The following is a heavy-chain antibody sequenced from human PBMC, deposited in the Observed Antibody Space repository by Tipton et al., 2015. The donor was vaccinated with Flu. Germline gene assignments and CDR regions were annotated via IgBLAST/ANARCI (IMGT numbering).Heavy chain of an antibody. CDR2: ISAYNGHT. J-gene: IGHJ4*02. CDR3: TRDCGTLLRGANCYNSFFDL. Sequence: QVQLVQSGAEVKKPGASVKVSCKASGYTFSSYGVTWVRQAPGQGLEWLGWISAYNGHTNYAQKVQGRVTMTTDTSTSTAYMELRSLRSDDTAVYYCTRDCGTLLRGANCYNSFFDLWGQGTLVSVSS. CDR1: GYTFSSYG. V-gene: IGHV1-18*01. D-gene: IGHD2-21*02.